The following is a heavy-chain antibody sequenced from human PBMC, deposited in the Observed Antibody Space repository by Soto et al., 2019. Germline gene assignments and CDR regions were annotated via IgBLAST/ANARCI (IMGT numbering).Heavy chain of an antibody. CDR1: GFTFSSYW. CDR3: ARDRGTAMGKEYYYYGMDV. Sequence: GGSLRLSRAASGFTFSSYWMSWVRQAPGKGLEWVANIKQDGSEKYYVDSVKGRFTISRDNAKNSLYLQMNSLRAEDTAVYYCARDRGTAMGKEYYYYGMDVWGQGTTVTVSS. V-gene: IGHV3-7*05. J-gene: IGHJ6*02. CDR2: IKQDGSEK. D-gene: IGHD5-18*01.